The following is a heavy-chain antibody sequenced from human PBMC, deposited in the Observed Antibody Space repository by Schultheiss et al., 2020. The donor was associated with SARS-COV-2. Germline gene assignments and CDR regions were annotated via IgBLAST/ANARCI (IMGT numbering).Heavy chain of an antibody. CDR2: VKSKTNGGTT. CDR1: GFTFSKAW. J-gene: IGHJ6*02. CDR3: TTDRVDFWSGLMYDYYGMDV. Sequence: GGSLRLSCAGSGFTFSKAWMSWVRQAPGKGLEWVGRVKSKTNGGTTDYAAPVKGRFTISRDDSKNTLYLQMNSLKTEDTAVYYCTTDRVDFWSGLMYDYYGMDVWGQGTTVTVSS. V-gene: IGHV3-15*01. D-gene: IGHD3-3*01.